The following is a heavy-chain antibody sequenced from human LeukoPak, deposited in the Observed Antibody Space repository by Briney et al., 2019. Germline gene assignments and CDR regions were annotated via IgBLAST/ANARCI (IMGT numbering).Heavy chain of an antibody. V-gene: IGHV1-18*01. Sequence: ASVTVSFTASGYTFTSYDISWVRQAPGQGLEWMGWISTYNGNTNYAQKFRGRVTMTTDTSTSTDYMELRSLRSDDTAVYYCTRARTYFDYWGQGTLVTVSS. CDR1: GYTFTSYD. CDR2: ISTYNGNT. D-gene: IGHD1-14*01. CDR3: TRARTYFDY. J-gene: IGHJ4*02.